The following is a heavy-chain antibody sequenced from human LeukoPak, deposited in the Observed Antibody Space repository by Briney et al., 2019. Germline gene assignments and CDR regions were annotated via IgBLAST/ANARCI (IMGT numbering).Heavy chain of an antibody. CDR3: AREEYWGVGMDV. D-gene: IGHD7-27*01. CDR2: SSGDGSSI. Sequence: GGSLRLSCVASGFTFDDYAMHWVRQAPGKGLEWVSLSSGDGSSIYYADSVKGRFTVSRDNAKNSLYLQMNSLRAEDTAVYYCAREEYWGVGMDVWGKGTTVTVSS. J-gene: IGHJ6*04. CDR1: GFTFDDYA. V-gene: IGHV3-43*02.